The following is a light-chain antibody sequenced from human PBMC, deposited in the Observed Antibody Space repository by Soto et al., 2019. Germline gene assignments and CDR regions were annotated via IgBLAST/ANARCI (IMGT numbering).Light chain of an antibody. Sequence: EIVMTQSPATLSVAPGERATLSCRASQSVSNNLAWYQKKPGQAPRLLIYGASTRATGIPTRFSGSGSGTDFTLTISSLPSEDFAFYYCQQYNNWWTFGQGTRVDIK. CDR3: QQYNNWWT. CDR2: GAS. J-gene: IGKJ1*01. CDR1: QSVSNN. V-gene: IGKV3-15*01.